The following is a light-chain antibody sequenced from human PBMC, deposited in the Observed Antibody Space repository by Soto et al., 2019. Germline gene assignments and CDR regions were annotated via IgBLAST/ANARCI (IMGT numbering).Light chain of an antibody. J-gene: IGKJ1*01. CDR3: QQYGGSPLT. CDR1: QSVSTYF. CDR2: DAS. V-gene: IGKV3-20*01. Sequence: EIVLTQSPGTLSLSPGERATLYCRASQSVSTYFLAWFQQKPGQAPRLLVYDASNRAAGIPDRFSGSGSGTDFTLTINRLEPEDFAVYYCQQYGGSPLTFGQGTKVDIK.